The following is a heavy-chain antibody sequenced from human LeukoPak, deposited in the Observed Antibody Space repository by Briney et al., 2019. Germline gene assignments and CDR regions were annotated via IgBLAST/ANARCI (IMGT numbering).Heavy chain of an antibody. CDR2: IGTAGDT. D-gene: IGHD3-10*01. Sequence: GGSLRLSCAASGFTFSSYDMHWVRQATGKGLEWVSVIGTAGDTYYPGSVKGRFTISRENAKNSLYLQMNSLRAGDTAVYYCARVTKDYYGSGSYYYYYGMDVWGQGTTVTVSS. V-gene: IGHV3-13*01. J-gene: IGHJ6*02. CDR1: GFTFSSYD. CDR3: ARVTKDYYGSGSYYYYYGMDV.